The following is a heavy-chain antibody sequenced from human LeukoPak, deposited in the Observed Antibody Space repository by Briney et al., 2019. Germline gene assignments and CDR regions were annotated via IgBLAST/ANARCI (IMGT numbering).Heavy chain of an antibody. Sequence: GESLKISCKGSGYSFTSYWIGGVRQLPGKGLGWMGIIYPGDSDTRYSPSFQGQVTISADKSISTAYLQWRSLKASDTAMYYCARIPGYSYGSLYYYYMDVWGKGTTVTVSS. CDR2: IYPGDSDT. CDR3: ARIPGYSYGSLYYYYMDV. CDR1: GYSFTSYW. J-gene: IGHJ6*03. V-gene: IGHV5-51*01. D-gene: IGHD5-18*01.